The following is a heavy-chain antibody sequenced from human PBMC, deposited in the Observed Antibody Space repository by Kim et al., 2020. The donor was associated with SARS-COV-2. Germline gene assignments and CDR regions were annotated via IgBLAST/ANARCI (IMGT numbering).Heavy chain of an antibody. J-gene: IGHJ5*02. CDR1: GYTFTGYY. CDR2: INPNSGGT. Sequence: ASVKVSCKASGYTFTGYYMHWVRQAPGQGLEWMGWINPNSGGTNYAQKFQGRVTMTRDTSISTAYMELSRLRSDDTAVYYCARVLGRQNPSDVLAAPYSWFDPWGQGTLVTVSS. D-gene: IGHD6-6*01. CDR3: ARVLGRQNPSDVLAAPYSWFDP. V-gene: IGHV1-2*02.